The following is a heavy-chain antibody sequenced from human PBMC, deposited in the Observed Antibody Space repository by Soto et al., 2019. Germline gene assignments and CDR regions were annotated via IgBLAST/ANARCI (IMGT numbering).Heavy chain of an antibody. CDR2: IHHRGPT. CDR1: SGSISSSSW. Sequence: QVQLQEAGPGLVKSSGTLSLTGAVSSGSISSSSWYIWVRQPPGKGLEWIGEIHHRGPTYCNPALESRLSISLDAPSNQFSLRLSSVTAADTAVYYCAGQGDRSYTWTYCGQGTLVTVYS. D-gene: IGHD1-1*01. J-gene: IGHJ4*02. CDR3: AGQGDRSYTWTY. V-gene: IGHV4-4*02.